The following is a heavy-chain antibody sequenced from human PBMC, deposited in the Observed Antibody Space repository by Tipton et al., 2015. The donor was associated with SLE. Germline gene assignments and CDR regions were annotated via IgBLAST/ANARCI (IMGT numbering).Heavy chain of an antibody. CDR3: ARPGGGYSGYDGRVFDL. D-gene: IGHD5-12*01. CDR2: IYTSGST. V-gene: IGHV4-4*09. J-gene: IGHJ2*01. Sequence: TLSLTCAVYGGSFSGYYWSWMRQPPGKGLEWIGYIYTSGSTNYNPSLKSRVTISVDTSKNQFSLKLSSVTAADTAVYYCARPGGGYSGYDGRVFDLWGRGTLVTVSS. CDR1: GGSFSGYY.